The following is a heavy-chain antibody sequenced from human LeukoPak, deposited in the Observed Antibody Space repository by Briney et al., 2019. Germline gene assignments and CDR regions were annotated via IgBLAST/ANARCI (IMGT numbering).Heavy chain of an antibody. CDR2: IKYDGSET. CDR3: ARDSTLSNY. V-gene: IGHV3-7*04. Sequence: GESLKISCAASGLTFSSYWMTWARQAPGKGLEWVATIKYDGSETYYVDSVRGRFSISRDNAKNSLYLQMNSLRAEDTAVYYCARDSTLSNYWGQGTLVTVSS. D-gene: IGHD3-16*01. CDR1: GLTFSSYW. J-gene: IGHJ4*02.